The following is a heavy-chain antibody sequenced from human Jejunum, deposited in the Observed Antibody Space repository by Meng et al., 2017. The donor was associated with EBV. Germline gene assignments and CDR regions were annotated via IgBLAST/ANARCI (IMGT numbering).Heavy chain of an antibody. Sequence: LQVAGLTFERPSGTLPRTVGVSGGSISDNDWWSWFCQPPGKGLDWLGEIYHGGGTNYNPSLESRVTISVDKSKNQFSLRLNSVTVADTAVYYCAGNGYYALEYWGPGILVTVSS. CDR3: AGNGYYALEY. J-gene: IGHJ4*02. V-gene: IGHV4-4*02. CDR2: IYHGGGT. CDR1: GGSISDNDW. D-gene: IGHD3-22*01.